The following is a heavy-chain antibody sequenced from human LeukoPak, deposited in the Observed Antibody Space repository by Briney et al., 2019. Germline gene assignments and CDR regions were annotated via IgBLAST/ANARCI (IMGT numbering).Heavy chain of an antibody. CDR2: ISYSGST. D-gene: IGHD6-13*01. J-gene: IGHJ4*02. Sequence: PSETLSLTCTVSGGSISSYYWGWIRQPPGKGLEWIGYISYSGSTNYNPSLKSRVIISVVTSKNQFSLKLSSVTAADTAVYYCARVMAAAEPTFDYWGQGTLVTVSS. CDR1: GGSISSYY. CDR3: ARVMAAAEPTFDY. V-gene: IGHV4-59*01.